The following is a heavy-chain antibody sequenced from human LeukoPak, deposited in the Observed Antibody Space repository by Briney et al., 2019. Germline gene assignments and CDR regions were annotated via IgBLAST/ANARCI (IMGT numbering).Heavy chain of an antibody. CDR3: ASGGGYYYYMDV. V-gene: IGHV4-4*07. D-gene: IGHD3-16*01. Sequence: SETLSLTCTVSGGFISNNYWSWIRQPAGKGLEWIGRIYGSGITNYSPSLKSRLTISVDKSKNQFSLKLSSVTAADSAVYYCASGGGYYYYMDVWGKGATVTVSS. CDR2: IYGSGIT. CDR1: GGFISNNY. J-gene: IGHJ6*03.